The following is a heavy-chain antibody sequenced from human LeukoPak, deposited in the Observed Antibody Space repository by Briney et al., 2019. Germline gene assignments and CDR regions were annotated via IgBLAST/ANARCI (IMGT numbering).Heavy chain of an antibody. CDR2: IIPIFGTA. J-gene: IGHJ3*02. Sequence: SVKVSCKASGGTFSSYAISWVRQAPGQGLEWMGGIIPIFGTANYAQKFQGRVTITADKSTSTAYMELSSLRSEDTAVYYCARGDREYYYDSSGFPGDAFDIWGQGTMVTVSS. CDR1: GGTFSSYA. D-gene: IGHD3-22*01. V-gene: IGHV1-69*06. CDR3: ARGDREYYYDSSGFPGDAFDI.